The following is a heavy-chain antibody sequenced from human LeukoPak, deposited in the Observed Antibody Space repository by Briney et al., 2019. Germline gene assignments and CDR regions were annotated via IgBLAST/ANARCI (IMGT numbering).Heavy chain of an antibody. CDR3: ARGLYYYGSGGYYYYGMDV. D-gene: IGHD3-10*01. Sequence: SVKVSCKASGGTFSSYAISWVRQAPGQGLEWMGGIIPIFGTANYAQKFQGRVTITADESTSTAYMELSSLRSEDTAVYYCARGLYYYGSGGYYYYGMDVWGKGTTVTVSS. V-gene: IGHV1-69*01. CDR1: GGTFSSYA. CDR2: IIPIFGTA. J-gene: IGHJ6*04.